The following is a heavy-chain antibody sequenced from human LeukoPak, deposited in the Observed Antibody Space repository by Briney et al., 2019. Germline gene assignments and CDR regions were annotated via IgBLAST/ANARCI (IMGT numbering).Heavy chain of an antibody. V-gene: IGHV4-31*03. CDR3: ATTAYYFYVDV. Sequence: SETLSLTCTVSGGSVSSGGYYWSWIRQHPGKGLEWIGHIYYSGSTYYNPSLKSRLTISLDTSTNQFSLKLGSVTAADTAVYYCATTAYYFYVDVWGKGTTITVSS. J-gene: IGHJ6*03. CDR1: GGSVSSGGYY. D-gene: IGHD1-26*01. CDR2: IYYSGST.